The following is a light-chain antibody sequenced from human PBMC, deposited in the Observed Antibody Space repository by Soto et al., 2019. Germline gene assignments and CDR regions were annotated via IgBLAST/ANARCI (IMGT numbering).Light chain of an antibody. CDR3: SSHAGSV. V-gene: IGLV2-11*01. Sequence: QSALTQPRSVSGSPGQSVTISCTGTSSDVGGYNYVSWYQQHPDKAPKLMIYDVSKCPSGVPDRFSGSKSGNTDSLTISGLQAEDAADYSCSSHAGSVFGGGTKHTV. J-gene: IGLJ2*01. CDR2: DVS. CDR1: SSDVGGYNY.